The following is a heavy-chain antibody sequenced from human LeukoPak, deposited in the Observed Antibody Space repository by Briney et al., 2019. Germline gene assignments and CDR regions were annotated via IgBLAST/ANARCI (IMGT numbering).Heavy chain of an antibody. Sequence: ASVKVSCKTSGYTFTDHHMPWVRQAPGQGLEWMGRVDPKSGGTIYAQNFQGRVAMTSDTSTSTASMEVSSLKSDDTAVYYCATETWYFASWGQGTLVTVSS. CDR3: ATETWYFAS. D-gene: IGHD1-14*01. CDR1: GYTFTDHH. V-gene: IGHV1-2*02. J-gene: IGHJ4*02. CDR2: VDPKSGGT.